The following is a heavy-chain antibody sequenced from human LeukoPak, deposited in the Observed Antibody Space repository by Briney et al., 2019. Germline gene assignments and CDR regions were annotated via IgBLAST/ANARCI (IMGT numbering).Heavy chain of an antibody. J-gene: IGHJ4*02. CDR3: AKDPTVTTDASFDF. CDR2: ISGSGGST. CDR1: GFTFSSYA. Sequence: GGSLRLSCAASGFTFSSYAMSWVRQAPGNGLEWVSAISGSGGSTYYADSVKGRFTISRDNSKNTLYLQMSSLRAEDTAIYYCAKDPTVTTDASFDFWGQGTLVTVSS. D-gene: IGHD4-17*01. V-gene: IGHV3-23*01.